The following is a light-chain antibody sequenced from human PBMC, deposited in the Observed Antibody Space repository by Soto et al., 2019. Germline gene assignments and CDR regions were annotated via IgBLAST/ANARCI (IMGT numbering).Light chain of an antibody. Sequence: QSVLTQPASVSGSPGQAITISCTGTSSDVGGYNYVSWYQQHPGKAPKLMIYEASNRPSGVSDRFSGSKSGNTASLTISGLQAEDEADYYCTSYTSSNTPVFGTGTKVTVL. J-gene: IGLJ1*01. CDR1: SSDVGGYNY. CDR2: EAS. CDR3: TSYTSSNTPV. V-gene: IGLV2-14*01.